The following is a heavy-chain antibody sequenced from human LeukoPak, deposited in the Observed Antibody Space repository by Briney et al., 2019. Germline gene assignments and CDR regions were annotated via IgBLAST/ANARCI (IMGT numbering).Heavy chain of an antibody. CDR3: ARDYYGSGSYLGY. Sequence: PGGSLRLSCAASGFTFSSYAMSWVRQAPGKGLEWVSYISSSGSTIYYADSVKDRFTISRDNAKNSLYLQMNSLRAEDTAVYYCARDYYGSGSYLGYWGQGTLVTVSS. CDR1: GFTFSSYA. J-gene: IGHJ4*02. D-gene: IGHD3-10*01. V-gene: IGHV3-48*04. CDR2: ISSSGSTI.